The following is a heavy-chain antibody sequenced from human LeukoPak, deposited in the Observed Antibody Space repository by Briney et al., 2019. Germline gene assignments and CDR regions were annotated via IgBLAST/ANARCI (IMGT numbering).Heavy chain of an antibody. V-gene: IGHV3-74*01. J-gene: IGHJ4*02. D-gene: IGHD4-23*01. CDR1: GFTFSSYW. CDR2: IASDGSST. Sequence: PGGSLRLSCAVSGFTFSSYWMKWVRQAPGNGLVWVSCIASDGSSTTYADSVKGRFSISRDNDKNTLYLQMNSLRVEDTAVYYCARGRPHGNDYWGQGTLVSVSS. CDR3: ARGRPHGNDY.